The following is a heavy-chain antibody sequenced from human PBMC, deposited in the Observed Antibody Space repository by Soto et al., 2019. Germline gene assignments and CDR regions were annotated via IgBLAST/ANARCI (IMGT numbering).Heavy chain of an antibody. Sequence: EVQLLESGGGLVQPGESLRLSCAASGFTFSNNPRTWVRQVPGKGLEWVSSISRSGDATYYVDSVKGRFTISRDNSKNTLYLEMNSLRGEDTAIYYCVREYNCDYWGQGTLVTVSS. V-gene: IGHV3-23*01. CDR3: VREYNCDY. CDR1: GFTFSNNP. D-gene: IGHD1-20*01. CDR2: ISRSGDAT. J-gene: IGHJ4*02.